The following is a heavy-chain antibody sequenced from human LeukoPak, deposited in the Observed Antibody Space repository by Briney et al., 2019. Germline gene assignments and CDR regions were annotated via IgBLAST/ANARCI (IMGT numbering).Heavy chain of an antibody. J-gene: IGHJ4*02. Sequence: SGGSLRLSCAASGFTFSSYGMHWVRQAPGKGLEWVAFIRYDGSNKYYADSVKGRFTISRDNSKNTLYLQMNSLRAEDTAVYYCAKTPRFTQRYYFDYWGQGTLVTVSS. V-gene: IGHV3-30*02. D-gene: IGHD3-16*01. CDR3: AKTPRFTQRYYFDY. CDR1: GFTFSSYG. CDR2: IRYDGSNK.